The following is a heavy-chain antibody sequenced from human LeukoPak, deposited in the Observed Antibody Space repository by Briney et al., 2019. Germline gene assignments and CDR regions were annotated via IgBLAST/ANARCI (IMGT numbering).Heavy chain of an antibody. V-gene: IGHV3-72*01. CDR1: GFTFSDHY. D-gene: IGHD3-22*01. CDR2: TRNKANSYTT. J-gene: IGHJ2*01. Sequence: GGSLRLSCAASGFTFSDHYMDWVRQAPGKGLEWVGRTRNKANSYTTEYAASVKGRFTISRDDSKNSLYLQMNSLKTEDTAVYYCAKRYYDSSGYFRYFDLWGRGTLDTVSS. CDR3: AKRYYDSSGYFRYFDL.